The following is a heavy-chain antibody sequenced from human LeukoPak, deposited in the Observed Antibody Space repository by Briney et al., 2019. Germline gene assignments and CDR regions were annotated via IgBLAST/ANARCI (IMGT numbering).Heavy chain of an antibody. CDR3: AKYYYDGDTYSFDY. V-gene: IGHV3-23*01. CDR2: INGDGGST. Sequence: EGSLRLSCAASGFTFTSFAMSWVRQAPGKGLEWVSSINGDGGSTYYADSVKGRFTISRDNSKNTLYLQMNSLRAEDSAVYYCAKYYYDGDTYSFDYWGQGTLVTVSS. J-gene: IGHJ4*02. CDR1: GFTFTSFA. D-gene: IGHD3-22*01.